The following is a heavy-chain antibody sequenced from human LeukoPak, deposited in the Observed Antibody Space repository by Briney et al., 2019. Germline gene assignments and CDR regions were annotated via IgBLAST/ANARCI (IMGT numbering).Heavy chain of an antibody. CDR1: GFTFSNYA. V-gene: IGHV3-23*01. CDR2: ISGSGGTT. D-gene: IGHD3-9*01. Sequence: GGSLRLSCAASGFTFSNYAMSWVRQAPGKGLEWVSVISGSGGTTYYADSVKGRFTISRDNSKNTLYLQMNSLRAEDTAVYYCAKSPLLRYFDWLSTPCSFDYWGQGTLVTVSS. CDR3: AKSPLLRYFDWLSTPCSFDY. J-gene: IGHJ4*02.